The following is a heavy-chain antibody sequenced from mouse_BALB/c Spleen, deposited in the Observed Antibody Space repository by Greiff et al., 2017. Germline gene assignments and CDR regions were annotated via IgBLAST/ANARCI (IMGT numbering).Heavy chain of an antibody. D-gene: IGHD1-1*01. CDR1: GFNIKDTY. CDR3: ARSNYYGSSYVGAMDY. V-gene: IGHV14-3*02. Sequence: EVKLMESGAELVKPGASVKLSCTASGFNIKDTYMHWVKQRPEQGLEWIGRIDPANGNTKYDPKFQGKATITADTSSNTAYLQLSSLTSEDTAVYYCARSNYYGSSYVGAMDYWGQGTSVTVSS. J-gene: IGHJ4*01. CDR2: IDPANGNT.